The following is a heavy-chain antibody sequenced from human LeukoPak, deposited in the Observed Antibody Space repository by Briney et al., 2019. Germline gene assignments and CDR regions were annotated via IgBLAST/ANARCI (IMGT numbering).Heavy chain of an antibody. V-gene: IGHV4-31*03. D-gene: IGHD5-24*01. J-gene: IGHJ4*02. Sequence: PSQTLSLTCTVSGASISSGGYFWTRIRQHPGKGLEYIGYIYYGGSTNYKPSLESRVTISVDTSKNQFSLKLSSVTAADTAVYYCARSGRDGFTILDYWGQGTLVTVSS. CDR3: ARSGRDGFTILDY. CDR2: IYYGGST. CDR1: GASISSGGYF.